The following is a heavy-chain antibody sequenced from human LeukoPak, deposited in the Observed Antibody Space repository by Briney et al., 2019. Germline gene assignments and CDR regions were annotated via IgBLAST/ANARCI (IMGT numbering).Heavy chain of an antibody. CDR2: IYYSGGT. J-gene: IGHJ4*02. Sequence: SETLSLTCTVSGGSISISSYYCGCIRHPPGKWLEWIGSIYYSGGTYYNPPLHSRHTISVDTSKNQFALKLSSVPAADTAVYYCARRAIAGYLYDYWGQGTLVTVSA. CDR1: GGSISISSYY. CDR3: ARRAIAGYLYDY. V-gene: IGHV4-39*01. D-gene: IGHD5-18*01.